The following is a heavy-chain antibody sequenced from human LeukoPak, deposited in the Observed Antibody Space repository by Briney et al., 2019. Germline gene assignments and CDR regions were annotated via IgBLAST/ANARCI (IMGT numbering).Heavy chain of an antibody. CDR3: ARGTTVVWKPPFDP. CDR1: GFTFDDYA. J-gene: IGHJ5*02. CDR2: ISYDGSNK. Sequence: PGGSLRLSCAASGFTFDDYAMHWVRQAPGKGLEWVALISYDGSNKYYVDSVKGRFTISRDNSKNTLYLQMNSLRAEDTAVFYCARGTTVVWKPPFDPWGQGTLVTVSS. D-gene: IGHD4-23*01. V-gene: IGHV3-30*03.